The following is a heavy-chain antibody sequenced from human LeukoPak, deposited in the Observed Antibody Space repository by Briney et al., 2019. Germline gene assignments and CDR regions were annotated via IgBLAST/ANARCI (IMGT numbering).Heavy chain of an antibody. V-gene: IGHV3-21*01. CDR3: ARDPTSSWETAFDM. J-gene: IGHJ3*02. Sequence: GGSLRLSCAASGFTFSSYSMNWVRQAPGKGLEWVSSISSSSYIYYADSVKGRFTISRDNAKNSLYLQMNSLRAEDTAVYYCARDPTSSWETAFDMWGQGTMVTVSS. CDR2: ISSSSYI. CDR1: GFTFSSYS. D-gene: IGHD1-26*01.